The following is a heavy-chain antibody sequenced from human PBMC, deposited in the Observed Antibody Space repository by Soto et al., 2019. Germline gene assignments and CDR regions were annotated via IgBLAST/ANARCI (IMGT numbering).Heavy chain of an antibody. V-gene: IGHV1-69*12. D-gene: IGHD6-13*01. CDR3: ASYPVAAAARDYYYYGMDV. Sequence: QVQLVQSGAEVKKPGSSVKVSCKASGGTFSSYAISWVRQAPGQGLEWMGGIIPIFGTANYAQKFQGRVTITADESTSTAYMELSSLRSEETAVYYCASYPVAAAARDYYYYGMDVWGQGTTVTVSS. CDR2: IIPIFGTA. J-gene: IGHJ6*02. CDR1: GGTFSSYA.